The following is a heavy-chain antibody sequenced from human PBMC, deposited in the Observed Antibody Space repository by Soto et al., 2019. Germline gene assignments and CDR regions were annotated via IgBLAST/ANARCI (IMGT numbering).Heavy chain of an antibody. V-gene: IGHV4-39*01. CDR2: IYYSGST. CDR3: ARHSSGYSSSWYYFDY. D-gene: IGHD6-13*01. J-gene: IGHJ4*02. Sequence: PSETLSLTCTVSGGSISSSSYYWGWIRQPPGKGLEWIGSIYYSGSTYYNPSLKSRVTISVDTSKNQFSLKLSYVTAADTAVYYCARHSSGYSSSWYYFDYWGQGTLVTVSS. CDR1: GGSISSSSYY.